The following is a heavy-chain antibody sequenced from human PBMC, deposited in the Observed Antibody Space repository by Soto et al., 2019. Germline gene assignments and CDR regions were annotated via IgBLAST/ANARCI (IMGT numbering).Heavy chain of an antibody. CDR3: ARATLDELDTVLNYFDY. Sequence: ASVKVSCKASGYTFTSYGISWVRQAPGQGLEWMGWISAYNGNTNYAQKLQGRVTMTTDTSTSTAYMELRSLRSDDTAVYYCARATLDELDTVLNYFDYWGQGTLVT. CDR2: ISAYNGNT. V-gene: IGHV1-18*04. D-gene: IGHD5-18*01. J-gene: IGHJ4*02. CDR1: GYTFTSYG.